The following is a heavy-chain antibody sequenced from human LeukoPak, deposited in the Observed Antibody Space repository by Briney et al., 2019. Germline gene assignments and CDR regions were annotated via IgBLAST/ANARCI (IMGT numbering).Heavy chain of an antibody. J-gene: IGHJ4*02. CDR1: GFTFSRYS. CDR2: ISSSSSYI. V-gene: IGHV3-21*01. Sequence: GGSLRLSCAASGFTFSRYSMNWVRQAPGKGLEWVSSISSSSSYIYYADSVKGRFTISRENAKNSLYLQMNSLRAEDTAVYYCARDRLLWFGELSPYFDYWGQGTLVTVSS. D-gene: IGHD3-10*01. CDR3: ARDRLLWFGELSPYFDY.